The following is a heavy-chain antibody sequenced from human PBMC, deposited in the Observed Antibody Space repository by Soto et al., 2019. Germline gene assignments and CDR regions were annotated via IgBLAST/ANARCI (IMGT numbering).Heavy chain of an antibody. Sequence: GGSLRLSCAASGFTFSSYAMSWVRQAPGKGLEWVSAISGSGVITYYADSLKGRFTISRDNSKNTLYLQMNSLRAEDTAVYYCAKSPGMYYYDSSGYYHYDYWGQGTLVTVSS. CDR2: ISGSGVIT. V-gene: IGHV3-23*01. J-gene: IGHJ4*02. D-gene: IGHD3-22*01. CDR3: AKSPGMYYYDSSGYYHYDY. CDR1: GFTFSSYA.